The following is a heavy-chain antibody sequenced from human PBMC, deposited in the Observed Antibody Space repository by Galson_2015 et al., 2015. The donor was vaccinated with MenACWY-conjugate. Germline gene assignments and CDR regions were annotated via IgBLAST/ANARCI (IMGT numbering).Heavy chain of an antibody. J-gene: IGHJ4*02. D-gene: IGHD5-12*01. CDR1: GFTFTSHW. CDR3: ARAGRYDYLDS. Sequence: SLRLSCAASGFTFTSHWMHWARQVPGKGLVWVARVIMDGTGATYADSVKGRFTISRDNAKDTLYLQMDNLRADDTALYYCARAGRYDYLDSWGEGTLVTVFS. V-gene: IGHV3-74*01. CDR2: VIMDGTGA.